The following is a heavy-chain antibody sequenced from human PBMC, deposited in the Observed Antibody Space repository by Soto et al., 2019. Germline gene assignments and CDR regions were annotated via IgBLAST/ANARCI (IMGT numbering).Heavy chain of an antibody. CDR3: ARDHCSSTNCYTVVDY. Sequence: ASVKVSCKASGFHYTSYGITWVRQAPGQGLEWMGWISAYNGDTNYAQKSQGRVTVTTDTSTTTAYMELRSLRSDDTAVYYCARDHCSSTNCYTVVDYWGQGTLVTVSS. CDR1: GFHYTSYG. CDR2: ISAYNGDT. V-gene: IGHV1-18*01. J-gene: IGHJ4*02. D-gene: IGHD2-2*02.